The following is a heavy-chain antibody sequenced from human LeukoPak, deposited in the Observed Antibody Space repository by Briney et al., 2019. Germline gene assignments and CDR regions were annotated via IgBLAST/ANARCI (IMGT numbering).Heavy chain of an antibody. CDR3: STGGSSGWSDF. V-gene: IGHV3-30-3*01. Sequence: PGGSLRLSCAASGLTFSTYYMHWVRQAPGKGLEWVAVISSDGSNEYYADSVKGRFTISRDNSKNTAFLQMNNLRLEDTAVYHCSTGGSSGWSDFWGQGTLVTVSS. CDR1: GLTFSTYY. D-gene: IGHD6-19*01. CDR2: ISSDGSNE. J-gene: IGHJ4*02.